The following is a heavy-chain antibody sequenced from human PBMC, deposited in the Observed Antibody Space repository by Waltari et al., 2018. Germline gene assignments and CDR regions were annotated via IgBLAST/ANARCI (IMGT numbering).Heavy chain of an antibody. CDR1: GGSIRSSSYY. J-gene: IGHJ4*02. CDR3: AREAITIFGVGLNYFDY. Sequence: QLQLQESGPGLVKPSETLSLTCTVSGGSIRSSSYYWGWIRQPPGKGLEWIGSIYYSGSTYYNPSLKSRVTISVDTSKNQFSLKLSSVTAADTAVYYCAREAITIFGVGLNYFDYWGQGTLVTVSS. D-gene: IGHD3-3*01. CDR2: IYYSGST. V-gene: IGHV4-39*07.